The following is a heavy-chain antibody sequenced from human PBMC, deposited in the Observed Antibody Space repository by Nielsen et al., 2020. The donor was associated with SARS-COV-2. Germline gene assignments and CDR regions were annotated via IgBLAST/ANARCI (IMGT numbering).Heavy chain of an antibody. J-gene: IGHJ4*02. CDR1: GFTFSDYY. V-gene: IGHV3-11*04. D-gene: IGHD3-3*01. CDR2: ISISGNTI. Sequence: GESLKISCAASGFTFSDYYMSWIRQAPGKGLEWVSYISISGNTIYYADSVKGRFTISRDNAKNSLYLQMNSLRAEDTAVYYCARGRGYYDFWSGLYYFDYWGQGTLVTVSS. CDR3: ARGRGYYDFWSGLYYFDY.